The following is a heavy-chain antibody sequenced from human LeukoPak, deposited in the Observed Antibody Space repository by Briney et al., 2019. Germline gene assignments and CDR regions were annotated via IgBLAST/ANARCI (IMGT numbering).Heavy chain of an antibody. CDR1: GFTFSSYE. D-gene: IGHD1-26*01. J-gene: IGHJ3*02. CDR3: ARDLRSGSYFGEWDAFDI. Sequence: PGGSLRLSCAASGFTFSSYEMNWVRQAPGKGLEWVAFIRYDGSNKYYADSVKGRFTISRDNAKNSLYLQMNSLRAEDTAVYYCARDLRSGSYFGEWDAFDIWGQGTMVTVSS. CDR2: IRYDGSNK. V-gene: IGHV3-30*02.